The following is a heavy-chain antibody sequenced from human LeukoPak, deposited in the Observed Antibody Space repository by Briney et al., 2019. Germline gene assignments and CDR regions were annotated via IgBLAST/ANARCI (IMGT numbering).Heavy chain of an antibody. CDR1: GFTFSSYS. CDR2: ISSSSSYI. CDR3: ASHLHSSSWYGYYYYGMDV. V-gene: IGHV3-21*01. Sequence: GGSLRLSCAASGFTFSSYSMNWVRQAPGKGLEWVSSISSSSSYIYYADSVKGRFTISRDNAKNSLYLQMNSPRAEDTAVYYCASHLHSSSWYGYYYYGMDVWGQGTTVTVSS. D-gene: IGHD6-13*01. J-gene: IGHJ6*02.